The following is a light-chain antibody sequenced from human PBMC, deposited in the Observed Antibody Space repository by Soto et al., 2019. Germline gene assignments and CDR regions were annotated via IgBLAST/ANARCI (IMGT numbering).Light chain of an antibody. Sequence: EIVLTQSPGTLSLSPGERATLSCRASQSVSSSYLVWYQQKPGQAPRLLIYAASSRATGIPARFSGSGSGTQFTLTIASLQSEDFAVFYCQQYDNWPRTFGQGTKVDIK. CDR2: AAS. CDR3: QQYDNWPRT. V-gene: IGKV3-15*01. CDR1: QSVSSSY. J-gene: IGKJ1*01.